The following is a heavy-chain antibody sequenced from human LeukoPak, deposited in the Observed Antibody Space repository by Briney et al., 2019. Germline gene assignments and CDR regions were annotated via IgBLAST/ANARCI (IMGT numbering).Heavy chain of an antibody. CDR3: VREDPSEYGSIDY. CDR1: GFTFSSYS. D-gene: IGHD3-10*01. Sequence: GGSLRLSCAASGFTFSSYSMNWVRQAPGKGLEWVAYISRSSSSKHYADSVKGRFTISRDNAKNSLYLQMSSQRDEDTAVYYCVREDPSEYGSIDYWGQGTLVTVSS. V-gene: IGHV3-48*02. CDR2: ISRSSSSK. J-gene: IGHJ4*02.